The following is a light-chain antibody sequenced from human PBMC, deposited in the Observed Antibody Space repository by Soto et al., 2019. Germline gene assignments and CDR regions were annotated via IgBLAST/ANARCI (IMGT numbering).Light chain of an antibody. CDR1: SGHSSDA. V-gene: IGLV4-69*01. CDR3: QTWGTGIVV. Sequence: QSVLTQSPSASASLGASVKLTCTLSSGHSSDAIAWHQQQPGKGPRYLMRVKSDGSHNKGDGIPDRFSGSSSGTERYLSISSLQSEDEADYYCQTWGTGIVVFGGGTKLTVL. J-gene: IGLJ2*01. CDR2: VKSDGSH.